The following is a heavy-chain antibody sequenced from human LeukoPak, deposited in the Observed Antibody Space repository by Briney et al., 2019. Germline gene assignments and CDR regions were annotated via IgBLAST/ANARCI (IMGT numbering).Heavy chain of an antibody. CDR2: IYHSGST. CDR1: GYSISSGYY. V-gene: IGHV4-38-2*02. J-gene: IGHJ4*02. D-gene: IGHD3-3*01. CDR3: ARENLGFLEWLGDY. Sequence: PSETLSLTCTVSGYSISSGYYWGWIRQPPGKGLEWIGSIYHSGSTYYNPSLKSRVTISVDTSKNQFSLKLSSVTAADTAVYYCARENLGFLEWLGDYWGQGTLVTVSS.